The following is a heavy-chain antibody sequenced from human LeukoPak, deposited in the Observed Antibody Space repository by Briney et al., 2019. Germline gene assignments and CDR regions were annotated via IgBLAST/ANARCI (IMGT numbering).Heavy chain of an antibody. CDR1: GYSFTRYW. J-gene: IGHJ6*02. V-gene: IGHV5-51*01. CDR2: IYPGDSDT. Sequence: GESLQISCKGSGYSFTRYWIGWVRQMPGKGLEWMGIIYPGDSDTRYSPSFQGQVTISADKSISTAYLQWSSLKASDTAIYYCARRIYYGSGADYGMDVWGQGTTVTVSS. D-gene: IGHD3-10*01. CDR3: ARRIYYGSGADYGMDV.